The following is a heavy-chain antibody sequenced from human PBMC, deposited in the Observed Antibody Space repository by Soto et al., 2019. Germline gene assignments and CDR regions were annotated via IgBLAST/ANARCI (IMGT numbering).Heavy chain of an antibody. CDR3: ARDRIAVGLYYYYGMDV. V-gene: IGHV3-48*03. J-gene: IGHJ6*02. D-gene: IGHD6-19*01. CDR2: ISSSGSTI. CDR1: GFTFSSYE. Sequence: GGSLRLSCAASGFTFSSYEMNWVRQAQGKGLEWVSYISSSGSTIYYADSVKGRFTISRDNAKNSLYLQMDSLRAEDTAVYYCARDRIAVGLYYYYGMDVWGQGTTVTVSS.